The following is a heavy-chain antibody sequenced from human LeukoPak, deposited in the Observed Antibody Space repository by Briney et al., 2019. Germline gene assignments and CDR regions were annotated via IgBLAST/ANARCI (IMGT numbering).Heavy chain of an antibody. CDR3: ASPRITIFGVDYYGMDV. V-gene: IGHV4-4*02. D-gene: IGHD3-3*01. Sequence: PSGTLSLTCAVSGGSISSSNWWSWVRQPPGKGLEWIGEIYHSGSTNYNPSLKSRVTISVDKSKNQFSLKLNSVTAADTAVYYCASPRITIFGVDYYGMDVWGQGTTVTVSS. CDR1: GGSISSSNW. CDR2: IYHSGST. J-gene: IGHJ6*02.